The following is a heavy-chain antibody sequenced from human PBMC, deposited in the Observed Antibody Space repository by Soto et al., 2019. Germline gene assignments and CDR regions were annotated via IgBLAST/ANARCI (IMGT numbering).Heavy chain of an antibody. D-gene: IGHD6-6*01. J-gene: IGHJ4*02. Sequence: QVQLVQSGAEVKKPGASVKVSCKASGYSFTSYYMHWVRQAPGQGLEWMGIINLGGGGANYAKKFQGRVTMTRDTSTNTVYLELGSLRSEDTAVYYCTRGSQYSRSFDYWGQGTLVTVSS. CDR1: GYSFTSYY. V-gene: IGHV1-46*03. CDR2: INLGGGGA. CDR3: TRGSQYSRSFDY.